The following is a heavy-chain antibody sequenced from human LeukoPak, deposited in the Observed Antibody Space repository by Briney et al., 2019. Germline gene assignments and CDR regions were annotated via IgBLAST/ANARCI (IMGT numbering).Heavy chain of an antibody. CDR1: GYTFTSYD. J-gene: IGHJ6*02. D-gene: IGHD3-3*01. CDR3: ARASYLRFLEWLPDYYYYGMDV. V-gene: IGHV1-8*01. CDR2: MNPNSGNT. Sequence: ASVKVSCKASGYTFTSYDINWVRQATGQGLEWMGWMNPNSGNTGYAQKFQGRVTMTRNTSISTAYMELSSLRSEDTAVYYCARASYLRFLEWLPDYYYYGMDVWGQGTTVTVSS.